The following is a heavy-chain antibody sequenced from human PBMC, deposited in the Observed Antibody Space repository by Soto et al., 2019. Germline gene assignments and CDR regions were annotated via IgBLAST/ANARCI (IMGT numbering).Heavy chain of an antibody. J-gene: IGHJ4*02. Sequence: QVHLVESGGGVVQPGRSLRLSCAVSGFTVNTYGMHWVRQAPGKGLEWVAVISRDGGTKFYADSVKGRFTISRDNSRNTLFLEMNSLRGDDMAVYYCTGEVASGYWGQGTLVTVSS. CDR2: ISRDGGTK. D-gene: IGHD2-8*02. V-gene: IGHV3-30*03. CDR3: TGEVASGY. CDR1: GFTVNTYG.